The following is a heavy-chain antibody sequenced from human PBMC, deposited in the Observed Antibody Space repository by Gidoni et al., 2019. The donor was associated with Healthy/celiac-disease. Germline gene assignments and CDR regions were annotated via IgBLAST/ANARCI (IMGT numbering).Heavy chain of an antibody. J-gene: IGHJ6*02. V-gene: IGHV4-34*01. CDR2: INHSGST. CDR3: ARGGRGYCSGGSCYSRPYYYYYGMDV. CDR1: GGYFSGYY. D-gene: IGHD2-15*01. Sequence: QVQLQQWGAGLLKPSETLSLTCAVYGGYFSGYYWSWIRQPPGKGLEWIGEINHSGSTNYNPSLKSRVTISVDTSKNQFSLKLSSVTAADTAVYYCARGGRGYCSGGSCYSRPYYYYYGMDVWGQGTTVTVSS.